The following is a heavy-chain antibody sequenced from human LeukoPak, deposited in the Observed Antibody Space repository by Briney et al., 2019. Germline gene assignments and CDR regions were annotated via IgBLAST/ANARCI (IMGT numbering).Heavy chain of an antibody. V-gene: IGHV3-7*01. CDR3: AKDSYYYDSSGYPPD. D-gene: IGHD3-22*01. J-gene: IGHJ4*02. Sequence: GGSLRLSCAASGFTFSTYWMSWVRQAPGKGLEWVANIKQDGSEKYYVDSVKGRFTISRDNTKNSVYLQMNSLRAEDTAVYYCAKDSYYYDSSGYPPDWGQGTLVTVSS. CDR2: IKQDGSEK. CDR1: GFTFSTYW.